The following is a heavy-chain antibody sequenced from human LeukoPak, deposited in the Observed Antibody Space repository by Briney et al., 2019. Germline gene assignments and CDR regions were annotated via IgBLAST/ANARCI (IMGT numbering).Heavy chain of an antibody. J-gene: IGHJ3*02. Sequence: SETLSLTCSVSGGSIISSSYFWGWFRQPPGKGLEWIGSIYYRGSTYYNPSLKSRVTISVDTSKNQCSLKLTSVTAADTAVYYCARPLKYCSSNTCYSAFDIWGQGTMVTVSS. V-gene: IGHV4-39*01. D-gene: IGHD2-2*01. CDR1: GGSIISSSYF. CDR2: IYYRGST. CDR3: ARPLKYCSSNTCYSAFDI.